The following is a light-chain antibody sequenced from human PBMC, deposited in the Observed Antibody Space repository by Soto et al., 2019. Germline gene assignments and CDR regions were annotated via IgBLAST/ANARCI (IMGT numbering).Light chain of an antibody. CDR1: SSDVGGYNY. CDR3: SSYTDNSTLV. V-gene: IGLV2-14*01. CDR2: EIS. J-gene: IGLJ1*01. Sequence: QSVLTQPASVSGSPGQSITISCTGTSSDVGGYNYVSRYQQHPDKAPKLILYEISNRPSGVSNRFSGSKSGNTASLTISGLQTEDGADYYCSSYTDNSTLVFGTGTKVTVL.